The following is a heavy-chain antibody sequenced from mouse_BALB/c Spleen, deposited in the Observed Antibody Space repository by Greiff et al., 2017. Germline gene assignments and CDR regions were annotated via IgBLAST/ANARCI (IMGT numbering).Heavy chain of an antibody. CDR2: IWAGGST. V-gene: IGHV2-9*02. CDR3: ARDCSFSMDY. Sequence: VQGVESGPGLVAPSQSLSITCTVSGFSLTSYGVLWVRQPPGKGLEWLGVIWAGGSTNYNSALMSRLSISKDNSKSQVFLIMNSLQTDDTAMYYCARDCSFSMDYWGQGTSVTVSS. CDR1: GFSLTSYG. J-gene: IGHJ4*01.